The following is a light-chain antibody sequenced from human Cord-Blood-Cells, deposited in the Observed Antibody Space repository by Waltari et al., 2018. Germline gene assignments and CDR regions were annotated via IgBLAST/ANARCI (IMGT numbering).Light chain of an antibody. J-gene: IGLJ1*01. CDR3: QAWDSSTGV. CDR1: KLGDKY. Sequence: SYELTQPPSVSVSPGQTASIPCSGDKLGDKYACWYQQKPGQSPVLVTYHDSKRPSGSPERFSGSNSGNTATLTISGTQAMDEADYYCQAWDSSTGVFGTATKVTVL. CDR2: HDS. V-gene: IGLV3-1*01.